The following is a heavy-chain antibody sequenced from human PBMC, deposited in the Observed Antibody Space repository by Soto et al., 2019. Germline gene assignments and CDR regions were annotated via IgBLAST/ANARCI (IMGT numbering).Heavy chain of an antibody. V-gene: IGHV4-59*08. CDR3: ARLHSSGWYDYYYYMDV. D-gene: IGHD6-19*01. Sequence: SETLSLTCTVSGCSISSYYWSWIRQPPGKGLEWIGYIYYSGSTNYNPSLKSRVTISVDTSKNQFSLKLSSVTAADTAVYYCARLHSSGWYDYYYYMDVWGKGTTVT. J-gene: IGHJ6*03. CDR1: GCSISSYY. CDR2: IYYSGST.